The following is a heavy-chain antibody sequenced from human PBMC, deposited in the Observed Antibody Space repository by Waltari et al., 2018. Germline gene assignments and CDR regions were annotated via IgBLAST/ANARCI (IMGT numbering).Heavy chain of an antibody. CDR3: ARDQGWTRIYYYYGMDV. CDR2: IIPIFGTA. D-gene: IGHD6-19*01. CDR1: GGTFSSYA. V-gene: IGHV1-69*08. Sequence: QVQLVQSGAEVKKPGSSVKVSCKASGGTFSSYAISWVRQAPGQGLEWMGRIIPIFGTANYAQKFQGRVTITADKSTSTAYMELSSLRSEDTAVYYCARDQGWTRIYYYYGMDVWGQGTTVTVSS. J-gene: IGHJ6*02.